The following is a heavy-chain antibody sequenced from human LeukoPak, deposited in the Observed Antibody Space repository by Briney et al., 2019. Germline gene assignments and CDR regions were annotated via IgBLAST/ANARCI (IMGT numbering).Heavy chain of an antibody. CDR2: ISGDGGST. J-gene: IGHJ1*01. Sequence: PGGSLRLSCAASGFTFDGYAMHWVRQAPGKGLEWVSLISGDGGSTYYGDSVKGRFTISRDNSKNSLYLQMNSLGTEDTALYYCAKDSSGYYYVFQHWGQGTLVTVSS. CDR1: GFTFDGYA. D-gene: IGHD3-22*01. CDR3: AKDSSGYYYVFQH. V-gene: IGHV3-43*02.